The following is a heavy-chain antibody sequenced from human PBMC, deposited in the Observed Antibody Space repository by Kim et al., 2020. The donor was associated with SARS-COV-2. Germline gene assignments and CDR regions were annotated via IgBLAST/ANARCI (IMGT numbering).Heavy chain of an antibody. J-gene: IGHJ5*02. V-gene: IGHV3-74*01. CDR1: GFTFRTQW. Sequence: GGSLRLSCAASGFTFRTQWMHWVRQGPGKGLVWVSRINHDGNRIDYADSVKGRFTISRDNAKNTLYLQMNSLRVEDTAVYYCATSEAIAAGTLRFGRWGRGTLVIV. CDR2: INHDGNRI. D-gene: IGHD6-13*01. CDR3: ATSEAIAAGTLRFGR.